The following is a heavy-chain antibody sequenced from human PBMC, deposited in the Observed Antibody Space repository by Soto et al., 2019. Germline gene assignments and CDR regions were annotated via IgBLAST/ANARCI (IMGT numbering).Heavy chain of an antibody. CDR1: GGTFRNYP. V-gene: IGHV1-69*02. J-gene: IGHJ4*02. CDR2: IFPLTDIP. Sequence: QVQLVQSGTEVKKPGSSVKVSCKASGGTFRNYPINWVRQAPGQGLEWMGSIFPLTDIPDYAQNFQARLTISADNSTSTAYMALSSLTSDDTAMYFCARGPLVVLNYFESWGQGTLVTVSS. CDR3: ARGPLVVLNYFES.